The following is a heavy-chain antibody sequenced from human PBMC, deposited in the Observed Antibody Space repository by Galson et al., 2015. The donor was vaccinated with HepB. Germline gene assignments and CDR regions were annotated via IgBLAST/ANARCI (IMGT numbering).Heavy chain of an antibody. CDR3: ATEQQPLRGLR. CDR2: IYSGGST. Sequence: LRLSCAASGFTVSSNYMSWVRQAPGKGLEWVSVIYSGGSTYYADSVKGRFTISRDNSKNTLYLQMNSLRAEDTAVYYCATEQQPLRGLRWGQGTLVTVSS. V-gene: IGHV3-66*01. J-gene: IGHJ4*02. CDR1: GFTVSSNY. D-gene: IGHD5-18*01.